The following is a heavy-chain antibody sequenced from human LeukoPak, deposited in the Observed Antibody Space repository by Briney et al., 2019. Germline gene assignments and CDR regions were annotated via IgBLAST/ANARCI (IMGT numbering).Heavy chain of an antibody. CDR3: ATITISGNGWSFSDLRIDF. CDR1: GYSISSGYY. CDR2: MYHSGST. D-gene: IGHD6-19*01. J-gene: IGHJ4*02. Sequence: SETLSLTCAVSGYSISSGYYWGWIRQPPGKGLEWIGSMYHSGSTYYNPSLKSRVSISLDTSKNQVSLNLTSVTAADPAVYYFATITISGNGWSFSDLRIDFWGQGTLVTVSS. V-gene: IGHV4-38-2*01.